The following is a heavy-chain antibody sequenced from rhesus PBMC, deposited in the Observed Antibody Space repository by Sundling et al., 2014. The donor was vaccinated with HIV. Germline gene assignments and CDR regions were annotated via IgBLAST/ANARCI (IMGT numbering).Heavy chain of an antibody. CDR2: INPSTGDT. J-gene: IGHJ6*01. CDR1: GYSFTIHS. Sequence: QVQLVQSGAEVKKPGASVKLSCKASGYSFTIHSINWVRQAPGQGLEWMGWINPSTGDTVYAQKFQGRVTMTRDTSTSTAYMELSSLRSEDTAVYYRVEKGGIVGYGTYFNEDVVGLVRTYG. D-gene: IGHD2-15*01. CDR3: VEKGGIVGYGTYFNEDVVGLVRTYG. V-gene: IGHV1-200*01.